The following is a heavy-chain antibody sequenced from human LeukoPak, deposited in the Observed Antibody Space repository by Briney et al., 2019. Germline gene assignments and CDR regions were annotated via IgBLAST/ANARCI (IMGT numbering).Heavy chain of an antibody. CDR1: GFTFDDYA. D-gene: IGHD5-12*01. CDR2: ISWNSGSI. Sequence: GGSLRLSCAASGFTFDDYAMHWVRQAPGKGLEWVSGISWNSGSIGYADSVKGRFTISRDNAKNSLYLQMNSLRAEDTALYYCAKARGFTHFDYWGQGTLVTVSS. V-gene: IGHV3-9*01. CDR3: AKARGFTHFDY. J-gene: IGHJ4*02.